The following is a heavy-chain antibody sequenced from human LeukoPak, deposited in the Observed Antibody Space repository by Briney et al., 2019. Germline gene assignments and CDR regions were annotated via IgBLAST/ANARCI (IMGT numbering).Heavy chain of an antibody. D-gene: IGHD3-3*01. Sequence: GGSLRLSCAASGFTFSSYAMHWVRQAPGKGLEWVAVISYDGSNKYYADSVKGRFTISRDNSKNTLYLQMNSLRAEDTAVYYCASRPPEKGYYDFWSVYFDYWGQGTLVTVSS. CDR1: GFTFSSYA. J-gene: IGHJ4*02. V-gene: IGHV3-30-3*01. CDR3: ASRPPEKGYYDFWSVYFDY. CDR2: ISYDGSNK.